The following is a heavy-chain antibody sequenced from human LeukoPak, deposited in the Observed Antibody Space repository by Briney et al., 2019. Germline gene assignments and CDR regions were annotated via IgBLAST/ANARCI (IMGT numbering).Heavy chain of an antibody. J-gene: IGHJ6*03. CDR3: ARTDYYYYYYMDV. CDR1: GDSISSYY. Sequence: SETLSLTCTVSGDSISSYYCSWIRQPPGKGLEWIGYIYYSGSTYYNPSLKSRVTISVDTSKNQFSLKLSSVTAADTAVYYCARTDYYYYYYMDVWGKGTTVTVSS. CDR2: IYYSGST. V-gene: IGHV4-59*12.